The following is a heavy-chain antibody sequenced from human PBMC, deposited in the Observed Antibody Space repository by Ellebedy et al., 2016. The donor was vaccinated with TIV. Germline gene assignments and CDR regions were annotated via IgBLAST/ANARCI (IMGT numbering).Heavy chain of an antibody. CDR3: ARGIYGSGSVDY. CDR2: IYHSGNT. CDR1: GGSISSSNW. Sequence: SETLSLTCAVSGGSISSSNWWSWVRQPPGKGLEWIGEIYHSGNTNYNPSLKSRVTISVDKSKNQFSLRLSSVTAADTAVYFCARGIYGSGSVDYWGQGTLVTVSS. D-gene: IGHD3-10*01. V-gene: IGHV4-4*02. J-gene: IGHJ4*02.